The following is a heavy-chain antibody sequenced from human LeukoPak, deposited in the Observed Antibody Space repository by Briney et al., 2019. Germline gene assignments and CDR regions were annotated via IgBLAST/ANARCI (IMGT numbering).Heavy chain of an antibody. J-gene: IGHJ5*02. V-gene: IGHV4-34*01. CDR1: GGSFSGYY. CDR2: INHSGST. D-gene: IGHD2-21*01. Sequence: SETLSLTCAVYGGSFSGYYWSWIRQPPGKGLEWIGEINHSGSTNYNPSLKSRVTISVDTSKNQFSLKLSSVTAADTAVYYCARLRLVWFDPWGQGTLVTDSS. CDR3: ARLRLVWFDP.